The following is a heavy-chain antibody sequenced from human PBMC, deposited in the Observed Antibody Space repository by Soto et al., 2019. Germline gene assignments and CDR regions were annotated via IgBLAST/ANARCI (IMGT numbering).Heavy chain of an antibody. CDR2: ISSDGDIT. CDR1: GFTFSEYS. Sequence: GGSLRLSCSASGFTFSEYSMHWVRQAPGKGLQYVSTISSDGDITYYADSVKGRFTISRDNSKNTLYLQMNSLRPEDTAVYYCVKVSTFYDILSGYYSTNFFDPWGQGTLVTVSS. J-gene: IGHJ5*02. V-gene: IGHV3-64D*06. D-gene: IGHD3-9*01. CDR3: VKVSTFYDILSGYYSTNFFDP.